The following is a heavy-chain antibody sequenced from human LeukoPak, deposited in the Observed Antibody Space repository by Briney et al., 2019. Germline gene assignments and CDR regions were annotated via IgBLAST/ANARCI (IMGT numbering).Heavy chain of an antibody. CDR2: TFYSGST. Sequence: SETLSLTCAVYGGSITTYYWSWIRQPPGKGLEWIGFTFYSGSTNYNPSLKSRVTISLNTSKTQFSLKLSSVTAADTAVYYCARGTFWSGYYHDYWGQGTLVTVSS. V-gene: IGHV4-59*01. D-gene: IGHD3-3*01. CDR1: GGSITTYY. CDR3: ARGTFWSGYYHDY. J-gene: IGHJ4*02.